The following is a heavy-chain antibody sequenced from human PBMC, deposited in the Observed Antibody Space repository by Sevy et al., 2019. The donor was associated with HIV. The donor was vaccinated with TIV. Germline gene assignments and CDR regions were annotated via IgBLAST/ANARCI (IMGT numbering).Heavy chain of an antibody. J-gene: IGHJ4*02. CDR2: ISSDATNK. CDR3: ARGQYSSGLRFDY. D-gene: IGHD6-19*01. CDR1: GFTFSDYA. V-gene: IGHV3-30*14. Sequence: GGSLRLSCKASGFTFSDYAMHWVRQAPGKGPEWVAVISSDATNKFYADSEKDRFTISRDNMKNTLYLQINNLRPADTAVYYCARGQYSSGLRFDYWGQGTLVTVSS.